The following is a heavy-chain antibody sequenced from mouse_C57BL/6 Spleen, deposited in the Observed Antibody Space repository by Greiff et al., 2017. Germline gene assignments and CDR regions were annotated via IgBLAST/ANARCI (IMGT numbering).Heavy chain of an antibody. D-gene: IGHD3-2*02. CDR2: IYPGDGDT. J-gene: IGHJ2*01. CDR3: ARYEDLDSPGDY. CDR1: GYAFSSSW. Sequence: VEPGASVKISCKASGYAFSSSWMNWVKQRPGKGLEWIGRIYPGDGDTNYNGKFKGKATLTADKSSSTAYMQLSSLTSEDSAVYFCARYEDLDSPGDYWGQGTTLTVSS. V-gene: IGHV1-82*01.